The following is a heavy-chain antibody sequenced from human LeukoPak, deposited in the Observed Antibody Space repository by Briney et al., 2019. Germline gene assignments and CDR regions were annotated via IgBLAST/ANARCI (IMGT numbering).Heavy chain of an antibody. D-gene: IGHD3-22*01. Sequence: PGGSLRLSCAASGFTFSSNYMSWLRQAPRKGLEWVSIIYSGGSTYYADSVKGRFTISRDNSKNTLYLQMNSLRAEDTAVYYCARDTYYDISGYPSWFDPWGQGTLVTVSS. J-gene: IGHJ5*02. CDR2: IYSGGST. CDR3: ARDTYYDISGYPSWFDP. CDR1: GFTFSSNY. V-gene: IGHV3-53*01.